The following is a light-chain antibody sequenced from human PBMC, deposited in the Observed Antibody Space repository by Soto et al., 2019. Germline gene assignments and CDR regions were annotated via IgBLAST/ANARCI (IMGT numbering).Light chain of an antibody. CDR1: QSVSSSH. CDR2: GAS. Sequence: EIVFTQSTGTLSLSPGERATLSCRASQSVSSSHLAWYQQKPGQAPRLLISGASSRATGIPDRFSGSGSGTDFTLTISRLEPEDFAVYYCQQYGSSPTFGQGTKVDIK. CDR3: QQYGSSPT. J-gene: IGKJ1*01. V-gene: IGKV3-20*01.